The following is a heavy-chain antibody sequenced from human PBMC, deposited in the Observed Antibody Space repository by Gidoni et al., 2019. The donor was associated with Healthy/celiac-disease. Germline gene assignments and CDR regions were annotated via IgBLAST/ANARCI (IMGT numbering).Heavy chain of an antibody. V-gene: IGHV3-23*01. CDR3: AKSDGRYYDILTGYYDY. Sequence: EVQLLESGGGLVQPGGSLRLSCAASGFTFSSYAMSWVRQAPGKGLEWVAAISGSGGSTYYADSVKGRCTISRDNSKNTLYLQMNSLRAEDTAVYYCAKSDGRYYDILTGYYDYWGQGTLVTVSS. J-gene: IGHJ4*02. CDR1: GFTFSSYA. D-gene: IGHD3-9*01. CDR2: ISGSGGST.